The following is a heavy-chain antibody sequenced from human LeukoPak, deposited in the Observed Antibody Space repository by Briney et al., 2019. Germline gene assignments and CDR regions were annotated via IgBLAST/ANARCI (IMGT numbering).Heavy chain of an antibody. Sequence: EASVKVSCKASGYTFTSYYMHWVRQAPGQGLEWMGIINPSGGSTSYAQKFQGRVTMTRDTSTSTVYMELSSLRSEDTAVYYCARDREREMATIPFDYWGQGTLVTVSS. CDR2: INPSGGST. V-gene: IGHV1-46*01. J-gene: IGHJ4*02. CDR3: ARDREREMATIPFDY. D-gene: IGHD5-24*01. CDR1: GYTFTSYY.